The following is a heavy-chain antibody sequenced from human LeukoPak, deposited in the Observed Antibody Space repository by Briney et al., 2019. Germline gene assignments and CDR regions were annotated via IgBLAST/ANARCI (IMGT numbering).Heavy chain of an antibody. CDR3: AKDSTLLGRGVSGTFVY. CDR1: GLTFSTYA. V-gene: IGHV3-23*01. Sequence: GGSLRLSCAASGLTFSTYAMNWVRQAPGKGLEWVSTLIGSGNRTYYADSVKGRFTISRDNSKDTLYLQMNSLRAEDTAVYYCAKDSTLLGRGVSGTFVYWGQGTLVTVSS. CDR2: LIGSGNRT. J-gene: IGHJ4*02. D-gene: IGHD3-10*01.